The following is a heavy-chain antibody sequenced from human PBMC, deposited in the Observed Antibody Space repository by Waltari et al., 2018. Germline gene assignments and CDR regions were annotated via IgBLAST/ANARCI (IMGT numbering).Heavy chain of an antibody. J-gene: IGHJ5*02. Sequence: QVQLQQWGAGLLKPSETLSLTCAVYGGSFSGYYWSWIRQPPGKGLEWIGEINHSGSTNYNPSLKRRVTISVDTSKNQFSLKLSSVTAADTAVYYCARSHIVVVVAATGHAAFDPWGQGTLVTVSS. D-gene: IGHD2-15*01. V-gene: IGHV4-34*01. CDR1: GGSFSGYY. CDR3: ARSHIVVVVAATGHAAFDP. CDR2: INHSGST.